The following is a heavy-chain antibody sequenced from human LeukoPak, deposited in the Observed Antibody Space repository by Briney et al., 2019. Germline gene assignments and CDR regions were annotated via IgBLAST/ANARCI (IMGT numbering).Heavy chain of an antibody. Sequence: EASVKVSCKVSGYTLTELSMHWVRQAPGKGLERMGGFAPEHGKTIYAQKFQGRATMTEDTSTDTAYMELSSLRSEDTAVYYCATDLPRYYDSTSMLSSYWGQGTLVTVSS. CDR2: FAPEHGKT. CDR1: GYTLTELS. D-gene: IGHD3-22*01. V-gene: IGHV1-24*01. J-gene: IGHJ4*02. CDR3: ATDLPRYYDSTSMLSSY.